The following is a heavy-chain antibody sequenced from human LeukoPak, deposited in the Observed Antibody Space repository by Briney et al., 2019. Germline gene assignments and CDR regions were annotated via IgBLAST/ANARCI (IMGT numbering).Heavy chain of an antibody. CDR1: GGTFSSYA. CDR2: IIPIFGTA. CDR3: ARGKEMATIAYFGY. Sequence: SVKVSCKASGGTFSSYAISWVRQAPGQGLEWMGGIIPIFGTANYAQKFQGRVTITADESTSTAYMELSSLRSEDTAVYYCARGKEMATIAYFGYWGQGTLVTVSS. V-gene: IGHV1-69*13. D-gene: IGHD5-24*01. J-gene: IGHJ4*02.